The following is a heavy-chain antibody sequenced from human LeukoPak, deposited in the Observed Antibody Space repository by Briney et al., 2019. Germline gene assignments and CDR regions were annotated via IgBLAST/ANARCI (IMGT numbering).Heavy chain of an antibody. CDR2: FDPEDGET. Sequence: SVKVSCKVSGYTLTELSMHWVRQAPGKGLEWMGGFDPEDGETIYAQKFQGRVTMTEDTSTDTAYMELSSLRSEDTAVYYCATVARIAAAGPYFQHWGQGTLVTVSS. V-gene: IGHV1-24*01. CDR1: GYTLTELS. CDR3: ATVARIAAAGPYFQH. J-gene: IGHJ1*01. D-gene: IGHD6-13*01.